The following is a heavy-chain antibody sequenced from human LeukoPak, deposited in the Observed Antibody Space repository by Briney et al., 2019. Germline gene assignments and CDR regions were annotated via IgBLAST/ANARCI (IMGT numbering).Heavy chain of an antibody. J-gene: IGHJ6*03. Sequence: GGSLRLSCASSRFTFSSYWMNWVRQAPGKGLEWVANIKQDGSEKYYVDSVKGRFTISRDHAKNSLFLQMNIRRVEDTAVYYCARDPTASGWSWGDHCYYMDCWGKGTTVSVSS. CDR2: IKQDGSEK. CDR1: RFTFSSYW. V-gene: IGHV3-7*01. D-gene: IGHD6-19*01. CDR3: ARDPTASGWSWGDHCYYMDC.